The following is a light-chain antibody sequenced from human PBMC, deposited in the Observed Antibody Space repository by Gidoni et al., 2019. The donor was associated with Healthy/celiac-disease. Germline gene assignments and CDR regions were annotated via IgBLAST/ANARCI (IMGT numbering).Light chain of an antibody. CDR3: CSYAGSNTL. CDR1: SSDVGSYNF. CDR2: EGS. Sequence: QSALTQPASGSGSPGQSITISCTGTSSDVGSYNFVSWYQQHPGKAPNLMIYEGSKRPSGVSNRFSGSKSGNTASLTISGLQAEDEADYYCCSYAGSNTLFGGGTKLTVL. V-gene: IGLV2-23*01. J-gene: IGLJ3*02.